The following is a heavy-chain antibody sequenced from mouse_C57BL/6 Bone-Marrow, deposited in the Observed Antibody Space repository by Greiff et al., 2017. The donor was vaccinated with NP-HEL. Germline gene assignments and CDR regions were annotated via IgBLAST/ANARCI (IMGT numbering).Heavy chain of an antibody. J-gene: IGHJ2*01. CDR3: ADLRTGYFDY. CDR2: INPYNGGT. Sequence: VQLQQSGPVLVKPGASVKMSCKASGYTFTDYYMNWVKQSHGKSLEWIGVINPYNGGTSYNQKFKGKATLTVDKSSSTAYMVLNSLTSEDSAVYYCADLRTGYFDYWGQGTTLTVSS. CDR1: GYTFTDYY. D-gene: IGHD1-1*01. V-gene: IGHV1-19*01.